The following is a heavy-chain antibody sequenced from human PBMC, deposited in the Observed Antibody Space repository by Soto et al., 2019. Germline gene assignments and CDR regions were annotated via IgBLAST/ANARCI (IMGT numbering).Heavy chain of an antibody. V-gene: IGHV3-9*01. CDR1: GFTFDDYA. CDR2: IHWNSGTT. D-gene: IGHD3-10*01. CDR3: VKTAGRTGWDDFDS. Sequence: EVQLVESGGGLVQPGRSLRLSCAASGFTFDDYAMHWVRQAPGKGLEWVSGIHWNSGTTGYADSVRGRFTISGDNAKNSLYLQMNSLRGEDTALYHCVKTAGRTGWDDFDSWCQGTLVTVSS. J-gene: IGHJ4*02.